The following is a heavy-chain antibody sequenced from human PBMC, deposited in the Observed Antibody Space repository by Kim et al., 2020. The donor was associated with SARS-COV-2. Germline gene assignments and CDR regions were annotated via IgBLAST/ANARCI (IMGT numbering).Heavy chain of an antibody. Sequence: SETLSLTCAVYGGSFSGYYWSWIRQPPGKGLEWIGEINHSGSTNYNPSLKSRVTISVDTSKNQFSLKLSSVTAADTAVYYCARGFSSGWYLSIVFDYWGQGTLVTVSS. CDR3: ARGFSSGWYLSIVFDY. V-gene: IGHV4-34*01. D-gene: IGHD6-19*01. CDR1: GGSFSGYY. J-gene: IGHJ4*02. CDR2: INHSGST.